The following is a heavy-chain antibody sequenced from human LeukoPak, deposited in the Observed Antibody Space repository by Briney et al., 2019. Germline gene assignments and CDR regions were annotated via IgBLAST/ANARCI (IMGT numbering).Heavy chain of an antibody. CDR3: ARQGDYFYYFDY. Sequence: SETLSLTCAVYGGSFSSYYWSWIRQPPGKGLEWIGYIYYSGSTNYNPSLKSRVTISVDTSKNQFSLKLSSVTAADTAVYYCARQGDYFYYFDYWGQGTLVTVSS. CDR1: GGSFSSYY. CDR2: IYYSGST. J-gene: IGHJ4*02. V-gene: IGHV4-59*08. D-gene: IGHD4-17*01.